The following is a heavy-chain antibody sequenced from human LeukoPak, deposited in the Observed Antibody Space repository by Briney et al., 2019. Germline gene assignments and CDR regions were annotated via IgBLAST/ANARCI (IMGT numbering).Heavy chain of an antibody. D-gene: IGHD2-15*01. CDR2: IYPGDSDT. J-gene: IGHJ5*02. V-gene: IGHV5-51*01. Sequence: GESLKISCKGSGYSFTGYWIGWVRQMPGKGLEWMGIIYPGDSDTRYSPSFQGQVTISADKSISTAYLQWSSLKASDTAMYYCARQEYCSGGSCYTWFDPWGQGTLVTVSS. CDR1: GYSFTGYW. CDR3: ARQEYCSGGSCYTWFDP.